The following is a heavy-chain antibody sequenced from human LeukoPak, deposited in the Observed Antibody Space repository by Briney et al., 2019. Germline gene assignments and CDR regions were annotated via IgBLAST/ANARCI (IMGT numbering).Heavy chain of an antibody. CDR1: RFSFSNYW. J-gene: IGHJ4*02. CDR2: VKSGGSNP. D-gene: IGHD3-10*01. V-gene: IGHV3-74*01. CDR3: ARDIVSGSGSLDY. Sequence: PGGSLRLSCAASRFSFSNYWMHWVRQAPGKGLVWVSRVKSGGSNPSYADSVKGRFTISRDNAENMLYLQMNTLGAEDTAVYYCARDIVSGSGSLDYWGQGTLVTVSS.